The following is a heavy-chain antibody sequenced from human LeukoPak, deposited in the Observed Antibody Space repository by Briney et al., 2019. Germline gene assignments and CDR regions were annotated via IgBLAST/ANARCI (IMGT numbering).Heavy chain of an antibody. CDR2: ISAYNGNT. D-gene: IGHD2-21*02. J-gene: IGHJ4*02. V-gene: IGHV1-18*01. Sequence: VASVKVSCKASGYTFTSYSISWVRQAPGQGLEWMGWISAYNGNTNYAQKLQGRVTMTTDTSTSTAYMELRSLRSDDTAVYYCARGNVVVTAIPYFDYWGQGTLVTVSS. CDR3: ARGNVVVTAIPYFDY. CDR1: GYTFTSYS.